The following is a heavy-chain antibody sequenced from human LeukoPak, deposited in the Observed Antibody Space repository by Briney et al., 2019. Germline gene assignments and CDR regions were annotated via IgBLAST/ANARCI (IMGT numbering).Heavy chain of an antibody. J-gene: IGHJ5*02. CDR3: ARDLKVNDWSTWFDR. Sequence: GGSLRLSCAASGFTFGSYTMHWVRQAPGKGLEWVAVFYYDGSFKYYADSVKGRFTISRDISENTLHLQMNSLRAEDTAVYYCARDLKVNDWSTWFDRWGQGTLVTVSS. V-gene: IGHV3-33*01. CDR1: GFTFGSYT. D-gene: IGHD1-1*01. CDR2: FYYDGSFK.